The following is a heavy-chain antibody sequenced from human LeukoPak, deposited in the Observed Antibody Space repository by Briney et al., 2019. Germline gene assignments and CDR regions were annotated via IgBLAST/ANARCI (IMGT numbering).Heavy chain of an antibody. CDR1: GGSVSSGSYY. CDR3: ARVHYGDYPFGY. Sequence: PSETLSLICTVSGGSVSSGSYYWSWIRQPPGKGLEWIGYVYYSGSTNYNPSLKSRVTISVDTSKNQFSLKLSSVTAADTAVYYCARVHYGDYPFGYWGQGTLVTVSS. V-gene: IGHV4-61*01. CDR2: VYYSGST. J-gene: IGHJ4*02. D-gene: IGHD4-17*01.